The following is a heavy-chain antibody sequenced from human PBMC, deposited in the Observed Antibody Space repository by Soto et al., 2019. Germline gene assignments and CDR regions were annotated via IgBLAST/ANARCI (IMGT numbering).Heavy chain of an antibody. CDR1: GFTFSSYA. J-gene: IGHJ4*02. V-gene: IGHV3-30-3*01. Sequence: LRLSCAASGFTFSSYAMHRVRQAPGKGLEWVAVISYDGSNKYYADSVKGRFTISRDNSKNTLYLQMNSLRAEDTAVYYCARDQVSYVWGSYRYWRNFDYWGQGTLVTVSS. CDR2: ISYDGSNK. D-gene: IGHD3-16*02. CDR3: ARDQVSYVWGSYRYWRNFDY.